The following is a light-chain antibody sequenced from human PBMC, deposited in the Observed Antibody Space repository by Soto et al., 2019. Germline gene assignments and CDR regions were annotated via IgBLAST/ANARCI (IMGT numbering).Light chain of an antibody. CDR3: ATWDDSRKGV. V-gene: IGLV1-44*01. CDR2: TNN. J-gene: IGLJ1*01. CDR1: SSNIESHS. Sequence: SVLTQPPSASGTPGQRITISCYGSSSNIESHSVNWYQQVPGTAPKLLINTNNQRPSGVPDRFSGSKSGASASLAISGLQSEDEATYYCATWDDSRKGVFGTGTKVTVL.